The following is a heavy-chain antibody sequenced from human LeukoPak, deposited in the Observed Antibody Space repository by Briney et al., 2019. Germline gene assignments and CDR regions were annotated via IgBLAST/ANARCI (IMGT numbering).Heavy chain of an antibody. D-gene: IGHD6-19*01. CDR1: GYTFTSYD. CDR2: MNPNSGNT. CDR3: GRQASSGWRGRRMYNWFDP. J-gene: IGHJ5*02. V-gene: IGHV1-8*01. Sequence: ASVTVSCNSSGYTFTSYDINWARQANGPGLELVGLMNPNSGNTGYAQKFQGRVTMTRNTSISTAYMELSSLRSEDTAVYYCGRQASSGWRGRRMYNWFDPWGQGTLVTVSS.